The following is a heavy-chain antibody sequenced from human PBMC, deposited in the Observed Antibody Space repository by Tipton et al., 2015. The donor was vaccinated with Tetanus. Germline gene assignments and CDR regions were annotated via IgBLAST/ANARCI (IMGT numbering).Heavy chain of an antibody. V-gene: IGHV3-11*01. J-gene: IGHJ3*02. D-gene: IGHD3-10*01. Sequence: SLRLSCAASGFTFSDYYMSWIRQAPGKGLEWVSYISSSGSTIYCADSVKGRFTISRDNAKNSLYLQMNSLRAEDTAVYYCARPYGSGSDDAFDIWGQGTMVTVSS. CDR1: GFTFSDYY. CDR3: ARPYGSGSDDAFDI. CDR2: ISSSGSTI.